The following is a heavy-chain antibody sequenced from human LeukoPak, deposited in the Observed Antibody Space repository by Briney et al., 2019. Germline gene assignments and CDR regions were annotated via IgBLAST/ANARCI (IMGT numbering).Heavy chain of an antibody. CDR2: IYYSGST. CDR1: GGSISSGGYY. D-gene: IGHD4-11*01. J-gene: IGHJ6*02. Sequence: SQTLSLTCTVSGGSISSGGYYWSWIRQHPGKGLEWIGYIYYSGSTYYNPSPKSRVTISVDTSKNQFSLKLSSVTAADTAVYYCAGGLQSNYYYGMDVWGQGTTVTVSS. V-gene: IGHV4-31*03. CDR3: AGGLQSNYYYGMDV.